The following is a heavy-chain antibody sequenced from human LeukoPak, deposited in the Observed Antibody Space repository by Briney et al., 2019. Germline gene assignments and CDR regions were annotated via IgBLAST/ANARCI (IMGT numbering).Heavy chain of an antibody. V-gene: IGHV4-4*07. CDR1: GASITTDY. CDR3: ARDLGHERRGGYFES. Sequence: SETLSLTCTVSGASITTDYWNWIRQPAGKALEVIGRIHAIGTTNYNASLGGRVTMSVDRSKNQFSLRLNSVTAADTAVYYCARDLGHERRGGYFESWGQGTLVTVSS. D-gene: IGHD1-1*01. J-gene: IGHJ4*02. CDR2: IHAIGTT.